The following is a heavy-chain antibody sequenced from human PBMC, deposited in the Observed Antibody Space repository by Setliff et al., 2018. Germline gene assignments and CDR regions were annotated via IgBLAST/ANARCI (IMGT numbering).Heavy chain of an antibody. J-gene: IGHJ3*02. CDR1: GYTFTSYA. D-gene: IGHD3-3*01. Sequence: ASVKVSCKASGYTFTSYAMHWVRQAPGQRLEWMGWINAGNGNTKYSQKFQGRVTITRDTSASTAYMELSSLRSEYTAVYYCAKGFWDSDFWSGYYSTDDDAFDIWGQGTMVTVSS. CDR3: AKGFWDSDFWSGYYSTDDDAFDI. CDR2: INAGNGNT. V-gene: IGHV1-3*01.